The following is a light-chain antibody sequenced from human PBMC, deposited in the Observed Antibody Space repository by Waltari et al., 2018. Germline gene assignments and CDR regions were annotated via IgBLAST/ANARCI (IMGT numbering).Light chain of an antibody. Sequence: SYVLSQPPSVSVAPGQTARVSCGGDNIATKSVNWYQQKPGQAPVLVLYGDTDRPSGVPERFAGSTSGDTATRSISRVEAGDEADDYCQVWDRRSDQVIFGGGTKLTVL. CDR2: GDT. CDR1: NIATKS. CDR3: QVWDRRSDQVI. J-gene: IGLJ2*01. V-gene: IGLV3-21*02.